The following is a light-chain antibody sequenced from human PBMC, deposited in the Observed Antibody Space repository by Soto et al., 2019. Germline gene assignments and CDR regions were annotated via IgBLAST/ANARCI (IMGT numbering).Light chain of an antibody. J-gene: IGKJ1*01. CDR1: QSVSNSY. Sequence: EIVLTQSPGTLSLSPGERATLSCRASQSVSNSYLAWYQQKPGQAPRLLIDGASIRATGIPDRFSGSGSGPDFTLTISRLEPEDFAVYYCQQYGSSPRTFGQGTKVDIK. V-gene: IGKV3-20*01. CDR2: GAS. CDR3: QQYGSSPRT.